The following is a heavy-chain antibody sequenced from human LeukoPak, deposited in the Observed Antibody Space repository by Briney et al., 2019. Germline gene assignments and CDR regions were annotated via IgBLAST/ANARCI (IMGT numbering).Heavy chain of an antibody. J-gene: IGHJ4*02. CDR2: ISFTGST. D-gene: IGHD1-26*01. CDR3: SRESGAFSPFGY. V-gene: IGHV4-30-4*01. CDR1: GGSINSADHY. Sequence: SETLSLTCTVSGGSINSADHYWSWIRQSPGKGLEWIGYISFTGSTYYNPSLKSRVTMSLDKSKNLLSLTLTSVTAADTAVYYCSRESGAFSPFGYWGQGTLVTVTS.